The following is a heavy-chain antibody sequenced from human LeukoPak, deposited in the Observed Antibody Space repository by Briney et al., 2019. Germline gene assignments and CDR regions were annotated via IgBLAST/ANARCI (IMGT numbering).Heavy chain of an antibody. CDR2: IRYDGSNK. J-gene: IGHJ6*03. D-gene: IGHD2-2*02. V-gene: IGHV3-30*02. CDR3: ANTGVPAAIRGPQPAVYAGYYYMDV. Sequence: QAGGSLRLSCAASGFTFSSYGMHWVRQAPGKGLEWVAFIRYDGSNKYYADSVKGRFTISRDNSKNTLYLQMNSLRVEDTAVYYCANTGVPAAIRGPQPAVYAGYYYMDVWGKGTTVTVSS. CDR1: GFTFSSYG.